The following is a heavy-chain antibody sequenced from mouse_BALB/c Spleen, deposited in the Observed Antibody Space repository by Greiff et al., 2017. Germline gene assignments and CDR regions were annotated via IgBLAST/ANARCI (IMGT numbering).Heavy chain of an antibody. V-gene: IGHV5-12-2*01. CDR1: GFTFSSYT. CDR3: ERHAYGSCCEAWFAY. CDR2: ISNGGGST. D-gene: IGHD1-1*01. Sequence: EVKLVESGGGLVQPGGSLKLSCAASGFTFSSYTMSWVRQTPEKRLEWVAYISNGGGSTYYPDTVKGRFTISRDNAKNTLYLQMSSLKSEDTAMYDCERHAYGSCCEAWFAYWGQGTLVTVSA. J-gene: IGHJ3*01.